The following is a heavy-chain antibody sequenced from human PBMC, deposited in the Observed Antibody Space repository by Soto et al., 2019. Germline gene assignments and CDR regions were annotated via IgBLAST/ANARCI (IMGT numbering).Heavy chain of an antibody. Sequence: PGGSLRLSCAASGFTFSSYSMNWVRQAPGKGLEWVSSISSSSSYIYYADSVKGRFTISRDNAKNSLYLQMNSLRAEDTAVYYCARAQAHYYDSSGYYRGLDYWGQGTLVTVSS. CDR3: ARAQAHYYDSSGYYRGLDY. V-gene: IGHV3-21*01. D-gene: IGHD3-22*01. J-gene: IGHJ4*02. CDR1: GFTFSSYS. CDR2: ISSSSSYI.